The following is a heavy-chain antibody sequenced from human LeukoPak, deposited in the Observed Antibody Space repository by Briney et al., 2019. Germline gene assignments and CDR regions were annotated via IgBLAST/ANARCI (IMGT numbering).Heavy chain of an antibody. Sequence: PGGSLRLSCAASGFTFDDYGMSWVRQAPGKGLVWVSRINSDGSSTSYADSVNGRFTISRDTAKDTLYLQMNSLRAEDTAVYYCARTPDDYDSIGHYYDWGQGTLVTVSS. D-gene: IGHD3-22*01. CDR2: INSDGSST. CDR1: GFTFDDYG. V-gene: IGHV3-74*01. CDR3: ARTPDDYDSIGHYYD. J-gene: IGHJ4*02.